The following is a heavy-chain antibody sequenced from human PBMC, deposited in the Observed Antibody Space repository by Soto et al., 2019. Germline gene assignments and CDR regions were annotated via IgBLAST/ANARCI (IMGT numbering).Heavy chain of an antibody. V-gene: IGHV4-39*01. CDR3: ARHTPAISISDH. CDR1: GGSISSSSYY. Sequence: PSETLSLTWTVSGGSISSSSYYWGWIRQPPGKGLEWIGSIYYSGSTYYNPSLKSRVTISVDTSKNQFSLKLSSVTAADTAVYYCARHTPAISISDHWGQGTLVTVS. J-gene: IGHJ4*02. CDR2: IYYSGST. D-gene: IGHD2-15*01.